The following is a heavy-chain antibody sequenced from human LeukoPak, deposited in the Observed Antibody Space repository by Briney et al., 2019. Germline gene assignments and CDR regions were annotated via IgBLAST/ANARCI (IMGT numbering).Heavy chain of an antibody. J-gene: IGHJ4*02. CDR3: ARVYPAYGDYASDY. Sequence: GGSLRLSCAASGFTFSSYSMNWVRQAPGKGLEWVSSISSSSYIYYADSVKGRFTISRDNAKNSLYLQMNSLRAEDTAVYYCARVYPAYGDYASDYWGQGTLVTVSS. V-gene: IGHV3-21*01. D-gene: IGHD4-17*01. CDR2: ISSSSYI. CDR1: GFTFSSYS.